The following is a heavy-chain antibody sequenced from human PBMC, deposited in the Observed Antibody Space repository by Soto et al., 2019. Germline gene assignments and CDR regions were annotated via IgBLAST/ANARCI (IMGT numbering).Heavy chain of an antibody. Sequence: ASVKVSCKASGYTFTGYYMHWVRQAPGQGLEWMGWINPNSGGTNYAQKFQGRVTMTRDTSISTAYMELSRLRSDDTAVYFCARDIGYYYDSSGYYLDAFDIWGQGTMVTVSS. D-gene: IGHD3-22*01. V-gene: IGHV1-2*02. J-gene: IGHJ3*02. CDR3: ARDIGYYYDSSGYYLDAFDI. CDR1: GYTFTGYY. CDR2: INPNSGGT.